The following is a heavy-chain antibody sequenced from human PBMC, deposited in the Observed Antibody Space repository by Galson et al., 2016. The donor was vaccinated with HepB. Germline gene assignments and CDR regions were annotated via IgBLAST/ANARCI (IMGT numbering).Heavy chain of an antibody. CDR1: GFTFSGYG. D-gene: IGHD2-21*02. V-gene: IGHV3-33*06. Sequence: SLRLSCAASGFTFSGYGMHWVRQAPGKGLEWVAVIWYDGNSTYYADSVKGRFTISRDYSKNTLHLQMNSLRAEDTAVYYCAKADAYCGGDCYPSFDYWGQGTLVTVSS. J-gene: IGHJ4*02. CDR2: IWYDGNST. CDR3: AKADAYCGGDCYPSFDY.